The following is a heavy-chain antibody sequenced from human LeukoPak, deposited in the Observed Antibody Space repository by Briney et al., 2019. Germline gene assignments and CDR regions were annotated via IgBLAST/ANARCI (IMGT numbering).Heavy chain of an antibody. J-gene: IGHJ4*02. CDR2: ISSSGGGT. CDR1: GFTFSSYA. D-gene: IGHD6-13*01. Sequence: GGSLRLSCAASGFTFSSYAMSWVRQAPGKGLEWVSAISSSGGGTYYADSVKGRFTISRDNSKNTLYLQMNSLRAEDTAVYYCATAGIAAVGTDYWGQGTLVTVSS. V-gene: IGHV3-23*01. CDR3: ATAGIAAVGTDY.